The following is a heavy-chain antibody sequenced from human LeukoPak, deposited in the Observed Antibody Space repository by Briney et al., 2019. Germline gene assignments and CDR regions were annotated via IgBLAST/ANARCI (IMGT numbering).Heavy chain of an antibody. CDR2: IRADKGKT. V-gene: IGHV1-18*01. CDR1: GYKFKTFG. CDR3: ARDRSNSDF. D-gene: IGHD4-11*01. Sequence: ASVKVSCKTSGYKFKTFGISWVRQAPGQGLEWMGWIRADKGKTDYAQKFQDRVTLTVDTSTSTAYMELRSLTSDDTATYYCARDRSNSDFWGQGTLVTVS. J-gene: IGHJ4*02.